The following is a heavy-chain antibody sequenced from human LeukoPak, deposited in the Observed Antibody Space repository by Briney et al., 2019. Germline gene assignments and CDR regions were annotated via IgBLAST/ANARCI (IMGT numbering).Heavy chain of an antibody. V-gene: IGHV4-39*02. CDR1: GGSISSSSYY. Sequence: SETLSLTCTVSGGSISSSSYYWGWIRQPPGKGLEWIGSIYYSGSTYYNPSLKSRVTISVDTSKNQFSLKLSSVTAADTALYYCARDGRYFDYWGQGTLVTVSS. J-gene: IGHJ4*02. CDR2: IYYSGST. CDR3: ARDGRYFDY.